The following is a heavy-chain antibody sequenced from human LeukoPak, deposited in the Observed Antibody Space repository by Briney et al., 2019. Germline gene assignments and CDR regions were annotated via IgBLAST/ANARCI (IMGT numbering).Heavy chain of an antibody. D-gene: IGHD3-9*01. CDR3: AKEGIDYDILTGYGSAEYFQH. V-gene: IGHV3-23*01. CDR2: ISGSGGST. Sequence: GGSLRLSCAGSGFTFSTFVMSWVRQAPGKGLEWVSAISGSGGSTYYADFVKGRFTISRDNAKKTLYLQMSSLRVEDTAVYFCAKEGIDYDILTGYGSAEYFQHWGQGTLVTVSS. J-gene: IGHJ1*01. CDR1: GFTFSTFV.